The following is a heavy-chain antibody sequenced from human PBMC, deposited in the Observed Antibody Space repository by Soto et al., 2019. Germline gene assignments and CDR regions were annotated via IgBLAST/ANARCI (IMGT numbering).Heavy chain of an antibody. J-gene: IGHJ4*02. Sequence: PSETLSLTCAVSGGSISSGDYSWNWIRQPPGKGLEWIGYIYHSGTTYYNPSLKSRVTISVDRSKNRFSLKLTSVTAADTAVYYCARSAGRFWNYFDYWGQGTLVTVSS. CDR1: GGSISSGDYS. V-gene: IGHV4-30-2*01. CDR2: IYHSGTT. CDR3: ARSAGRFWNYFDY. D-gene: IGHD3-10*01.